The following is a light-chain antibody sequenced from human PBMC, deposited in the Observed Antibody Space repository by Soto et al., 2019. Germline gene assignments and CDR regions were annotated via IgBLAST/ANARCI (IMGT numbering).Light chain of an antibody. Sequence: EIVMTQSPATLSVSPGERATLSCRASQSVSSNLAWYQQKPGQAPRLLIYGASIRATGFPARFSGSGSGTEITLTISSLQSEDFAVYYCQHYNNWPLTFGGGTKVEIK. V-gene: IGKV3-15*01. J-gene: IGKJ4*01. CDR2: GAS. CDR3: QHYNNWPLT. CDR1: QSVSSN.